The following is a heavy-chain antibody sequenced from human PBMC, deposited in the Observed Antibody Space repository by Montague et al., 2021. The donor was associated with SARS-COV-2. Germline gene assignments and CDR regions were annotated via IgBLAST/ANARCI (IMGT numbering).Heavy chain of an antibody. V-gene: IGHV4-61*01. CDR2: IYYSGST. CDR1: GGSISSSNYY. CDR3: ARGGGYYNYGLDV. D-gene: IGHD3-22*01. Sequence: SETLSLTCTVSGGSISSSNYYWSWIRQPPGRGLEWIGYIYYSGSTDYSPSLKSRVTISLDTSKNQFSLKVTSVTAADTAVYYCARGGGYYNYGLDVWGPGTTVTVSS. J-gene: IGHJ6*02.